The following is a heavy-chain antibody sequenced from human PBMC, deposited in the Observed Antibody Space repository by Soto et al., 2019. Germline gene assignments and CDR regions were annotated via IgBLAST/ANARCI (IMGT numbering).Heavy chain of an antibody. D-gene: IGHD5-12*01. J-gene: IGHJ6*02. CDR1: GFTFSSYS. V-gene: IGHV3-21*01. CDR2: ISSSSSYI. CDR3: ARGAIVATMIPYYYYGMDV. Sequence: EVQLVESGGGLVKPGGSLRLSCAASGFTFSSYSMNWVRQAPGKGLEWVSSISSSSSYIYYADSVKGRFTISRDNAKNSLYLQMNSLRAEDTAVYYCARGAIVATMIPYYYYGMDVWGQGTTVTVSS.